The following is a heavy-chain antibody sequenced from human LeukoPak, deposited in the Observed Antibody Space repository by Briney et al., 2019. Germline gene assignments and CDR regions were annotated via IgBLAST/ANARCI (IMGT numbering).Heavy chain of an antibody. Sequence: NASETLSLTCTVSGYSISSGYYWGWIRQPPGKGLEWIGSIYHSGSTYYNPSLKSRVTISVDTSKNQFSLKLSSVTAADTAVYYCARGYCSGGSCYSYYYYSYMDVWGKGTTVTVSS. CDR2: IYHSGST. V-gene: IGHV4-38-2*02. CDR1: GYSISSGYY. D-gene: IGHD2-15*01. CDR3: ARGYCSGGSCYSYYYYSYMDV. J-gene: IGHJ6*03.